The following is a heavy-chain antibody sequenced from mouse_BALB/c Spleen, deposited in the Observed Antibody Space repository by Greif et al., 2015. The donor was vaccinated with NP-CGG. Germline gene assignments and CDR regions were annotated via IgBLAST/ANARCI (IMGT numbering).Heavy chain of an antibody. V-gene: IGHV7-1*02. CDR3: ARDDGYWYFDV. J-gene: IGHJ1*01. Sequence: EVQLQQSGGGLVQPGGSLRLSCAISGFTFSDFYMEWVRQPPGKRLEWIAASRNKANDYTTEYSASVKGRFIVSRDTSQSILYLQMNALRAEDTAIYYCARDDGYWYFDVWGAGTTVTVSS. CDR2: SRNKANDYTT. D-gene: IGHD1-1*02. CDR1: GFTFSDFY.